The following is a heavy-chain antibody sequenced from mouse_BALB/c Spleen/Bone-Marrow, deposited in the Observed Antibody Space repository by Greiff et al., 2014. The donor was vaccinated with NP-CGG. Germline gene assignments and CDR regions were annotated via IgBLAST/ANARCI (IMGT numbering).Heavy chain of an antibody. J-gene: IGHJ3*01. CDR2: ISNGGGST. D-gene: IGHD4-1*01. V-gene: IGHV5-12-2*01. CDR1: GFTFSSCT. CDR3: ATGTFAY. Sequence: EVKVVESGGGLVQPGESLKLSCAASGFTFSSCTMSWVRQTPEKRLEWVAYISNGGGSTYYPDTVKGRFTISRDNAKNTLYLQMSSLKSEDTAMYYCATGTFAYWGQGTLVTVSA.